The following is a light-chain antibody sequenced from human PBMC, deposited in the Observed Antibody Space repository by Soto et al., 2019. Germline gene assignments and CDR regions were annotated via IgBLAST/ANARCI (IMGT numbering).Light chain of an antibody. Sequence: DIQMTQSPSSLSASVGDRVTITCRASQTMSNYLNWYQQKPGKAPKLLIYKASTLKSGVPSRFSGSGSGTEFTLTISSLQPDDFATYYCQHYNSYSEAFGQGTKVELK. CDR2: KAS. J-gene: IGKJ1*01. CDR3: QHYNSYSEA. CDR1: QTMSNY. V-gene: IGKV1-5*03.